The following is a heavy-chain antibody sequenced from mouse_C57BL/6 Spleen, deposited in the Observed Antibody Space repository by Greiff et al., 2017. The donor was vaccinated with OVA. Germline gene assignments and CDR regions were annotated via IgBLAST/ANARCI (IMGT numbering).Heavy chain of an antibody. CDR3: ARGAWFAY. Sequence: VQLQQSGPGLVQPSQSLSITCTVSGFSLTSYGVHWVRQSPGKGLEWLGVIWSGGSTDYNAAFISSLSISKDNSKSQVFFKMNSLQADDTSIYYCARGAWFAYWGQGTLVTVSA. CDR2: IWSGGST. CDR1: GFSLTSYG. V-gene: IGHV2-2*01. J-gene: IGHJ3*01.